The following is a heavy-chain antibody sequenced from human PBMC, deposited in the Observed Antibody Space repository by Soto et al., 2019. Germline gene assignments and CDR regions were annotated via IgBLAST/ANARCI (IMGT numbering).Heavy chain of an antibody. CDR2: IYYSGST. CDR1: GGSLSSGGYY. Sequence: ATEALSLTCTVSGGSLSSGGYYWSWIRQHPGKGLEWIGYIYYSGSTYYNPSLKSRVTISVDTSKNQFSLKLSSVTAADTAVYYCARDRNGAEELERQHWFDPWGQGTLVTVSS. J-gene: IGHJ5*02. CDR3: ARDRNGAEELERQHWFDP. V-gene: IGHV4-31*03. D-gene: IGHD1-1*01.